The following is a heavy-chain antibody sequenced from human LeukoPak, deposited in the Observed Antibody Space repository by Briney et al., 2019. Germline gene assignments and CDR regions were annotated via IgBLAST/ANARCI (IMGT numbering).Heavy chain of an antibody. CDR1: GGSISSGSYY. D-gene: IGHD3-9*01. Sequence: ASQTLSLTCTVSGGSISSGSYYWSWIRQPAGKGLEWIGRIYTSGSTNYNPSLKSRVTISVDTSKNQFSLKLSSVTAADTAVYYCARAINSYYYYYYMDVWGKGTTVTVSS. CDR2: IYTSGST. CDR3: ARAINSYYYYYYMDV. V-gene: IGHV4-61*02. J-gene: IGHJ6*03.